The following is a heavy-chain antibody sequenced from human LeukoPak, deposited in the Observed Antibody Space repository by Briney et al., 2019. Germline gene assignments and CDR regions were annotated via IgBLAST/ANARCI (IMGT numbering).Heavy chain of an antibody. CDR1: GGSMSSYY. CDR2: IYYSGST. V-gene: IGHV4-59*01. J-gene: IGHJ4*02. D-gene: IGHD2-2*01. Sequence: PSETLSLTCTVSGGSMSSYYLSWIRQTPGKGLEWIGYIYYSGSTNYNPSLKSRVTISVDTSKNQFSLKLSSVTAADTAVYYCARDLRGNSCYDYWGQGTLVIVSS. CDR3: ARDLRGNSCYDY.